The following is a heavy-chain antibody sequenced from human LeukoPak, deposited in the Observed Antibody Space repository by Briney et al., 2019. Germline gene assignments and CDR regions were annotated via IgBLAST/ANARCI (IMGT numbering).Heavy chain of an antibody. CDR2: IRSKAYGGTT. Sequence: PGGSLRLSCTASGFTFGDYAMSWVRQAPGKGLEWVGFIRSKAYGGTTEYAASVKGRFTISRDDSKSIAYLQMNSLKTEDTAVYYCTGGWGEAFDFWGQGTMVTVSS. D-gene: IGHD1-26*01. V-gene: IGHV3-49*04. CDR3: TGGWGEAFDF. J-gene: IGHJ3*01. CDR1: GFTFGDYA.